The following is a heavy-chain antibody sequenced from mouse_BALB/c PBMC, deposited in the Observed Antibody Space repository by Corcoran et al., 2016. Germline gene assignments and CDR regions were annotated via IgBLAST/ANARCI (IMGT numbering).Heavy chain of an antibody. CDR2: IDPANGNT. J-gene: IGHJ3*01. CDR3: ARDGYYPWLAY. V-gene: IGHV14-3*02. CDR1: GFNIKDNY. D-gene: IGHD2-3*01. Sequence: EVQLQQSGADLVKPGASVKLSCTPSGFNIKDNYMHGVKQRPEQVLEWIGRIDPANGNTKYDPKFQGKATIKAHTSSNTAYLKLSSLTSEDTAVYYCARDGYYPWLAYWGQVTLVTVSA.